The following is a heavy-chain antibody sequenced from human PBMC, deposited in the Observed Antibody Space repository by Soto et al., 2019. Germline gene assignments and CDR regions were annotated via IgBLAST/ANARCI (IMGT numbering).Heavy chain of an antibody. Sequence: SETLSLTCTVSGGSIGGYYGSWIRQPPGKGLEWIGYIYYSGSTNYNPSLKSRVTISVDTSKNQFSLKLSSVTAADTAVYYCASRYCSGGSCQFDYWGQGTLVTVSS. V-gene: IGHV4-59*01. CDR3: ASRYCSGGSCQFDY. CDR1: GGSIGGYY. CDR2: IYYSGST. D-gene: IGHD2-15*01. J-gene: IGHJ4*02.